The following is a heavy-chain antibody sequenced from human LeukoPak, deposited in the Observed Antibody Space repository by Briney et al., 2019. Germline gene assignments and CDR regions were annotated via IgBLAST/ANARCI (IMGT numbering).Heavy chain of an antibody. J-gene: IGHJ3*02. CDR3: ARDSSTMVRGVFGI. V-gene: IGHV3-23*01. CDR2: ITSSGSNT. D-gene: IGHD3-10*01. CDR1: GFTFSSHA. Sequence: GGSLRLSCVASGFTFSSHALTWVRQAPGKGLEWVSTITSSGSNTYYADSVKGRFTVSRDNSKNTLYLQMNSLRAEDTAVYYCARDSSTMVRGVFGIWGQGTMVTVSS.